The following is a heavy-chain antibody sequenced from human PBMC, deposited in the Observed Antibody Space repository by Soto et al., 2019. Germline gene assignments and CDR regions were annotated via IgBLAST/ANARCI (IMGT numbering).Heavy chain of an antibody. V-gene: IGHV3-30-3*01. J-gene: IGHJ4*02. CDR3: ARTTVVSGTPDLDY. CDR1: GFTFRSYA. Sequence: PGGSLRLSCAASGFTFRSYAMHWVRQAPGKGLEWVAVISYDDGDNKYYADSVQGRFTISRDNSKNTLYLQMNSLRPEDTAVYYCARTTVVSGTPDLDYWGQGTLVTVSS. CDR2: ISYDDGDNK. D-gene: IGHD4-4*01.